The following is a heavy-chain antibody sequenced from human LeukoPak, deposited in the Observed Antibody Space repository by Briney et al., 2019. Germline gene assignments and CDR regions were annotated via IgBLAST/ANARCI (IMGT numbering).Heavy chain of an antibody. J-gene: IGHJ4*02. CDR2: IYYTGTT. CDR3: ARHKDSGSYPLDY. V-gene: IGHV4-59*08. Sequence: SSETLSLTCTVSGSSISPYYWSWTRQPPGKGLEWIAYIYYTGTTNYNPSLTGRVAISVDTSKNQFSLKLTSVTAVDTAVYYCARHKDSGSYPLDYWGQGTLVTVSS. D-gene: IGHD1-26*01. CDR1: GSSISPYY.